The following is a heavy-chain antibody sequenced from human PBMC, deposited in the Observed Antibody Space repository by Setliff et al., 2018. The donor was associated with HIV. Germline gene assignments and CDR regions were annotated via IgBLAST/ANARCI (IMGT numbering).Heavy chain of an antibody. Sequence: ASVKVSCKASGYTLTNNDINWLRQVAGQGLEWIGWMSGINDAGGSAQKFQGRVTMTTDTSTSTVYMELRSLRSDDTAVYYCARGPQWLVQGYFGYWGQGTLVTVSS. CDR3: ARGPQWLVQGYFGY. CDR1: GYTLTNND. V-gene: IGHV1-18*01. D-gene: IGHD6-19*01. J-gene: IGHJ4*02. CDR2: MSGINDAG.